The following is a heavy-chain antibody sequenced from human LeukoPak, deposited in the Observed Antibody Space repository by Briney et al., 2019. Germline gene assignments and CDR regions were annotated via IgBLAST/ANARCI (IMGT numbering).Heavy chain of an antibody. Sequence: PSETLSLTCTVSGGSISSYYWSWIRQPPGKGLEWIGYIYYSGSTNYNPSLKSRDTISVDTSKNQFSLKLSSVTAADTAVYYCARDLTYYDFWSGYTVGVYYMDVWGKGTTVTVSS. D-gene: IGHD3-3*01. CDR3: ARDLTYYDFWSGYTVGVYYMDV. CDR2: IYYSGST. CDR1: GGSISSYY. V-gene: IGHV4-59*12. J-gene: IGHJ6*03.